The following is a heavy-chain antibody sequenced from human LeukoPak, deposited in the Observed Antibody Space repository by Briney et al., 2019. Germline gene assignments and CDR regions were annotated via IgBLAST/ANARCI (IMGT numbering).Heavy chain of an antibody. J-gene: IGHJ4*02. CDR3: ARGLAAAHSSFDY. CDR1: GFTFSSYA. D-gene: IGHD6-13*01. CDR2: ISYDGSNK. Sequence: GGSLRLSCAASGFTFSSYAMHWVRQAPGKGLEWVAVISYDGSNKYYADSVKGRFTISRDNSKNTLYLQMNSLRAEDTAAYYCARGLAAAHSSFDYWGQGTLVTVSS. V-gene: IGHV3-30-3*01.